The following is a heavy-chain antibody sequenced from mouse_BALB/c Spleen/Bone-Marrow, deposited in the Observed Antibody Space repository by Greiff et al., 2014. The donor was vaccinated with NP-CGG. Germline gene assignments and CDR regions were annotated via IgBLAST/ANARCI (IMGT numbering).Heavy chain of an antibody. Sequence: EVQLQQSGGGLVQPGGSLKLSCAASGFDFSRFWMSWVRQAPGKGLEWIGEINPDSSTINYTPSLKDKFIISRDNAKNTLYLQMSKVTSEDTALYYCARLNYYVNLDVWGAGTTLTVSS. D-gene: IGHD1-1*01. V-gene: IGHV4-1*02. J-gene: IGHJ2*01. CDR3: ARLNYYVNLDV. CDR2: INPDSSTI. CDR1: GFDFSRFW.